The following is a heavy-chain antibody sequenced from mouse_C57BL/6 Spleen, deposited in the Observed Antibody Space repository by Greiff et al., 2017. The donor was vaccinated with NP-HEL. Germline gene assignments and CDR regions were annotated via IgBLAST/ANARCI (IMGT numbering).Heavy chain of an antibody. CDR3: ARRYGYDPYYFDY. V-gene: IGHV1-26*01. CDR1: GYTFTDYY. Sequence: VQLQQSGPELVKPGASVKISCKASGYTFTDYYMNWVKQSHGKSLEWIGDINPNNGGTSYNQTFKGKATLTVDKSSSTAYMELRSLTSDDSAVYYCARRYGYDPYYFDYWGQGTTLTVSS. CDR2: INPNNGGT. D-gene: IGHD2-2*01. J-gene: IGHJ2*01.